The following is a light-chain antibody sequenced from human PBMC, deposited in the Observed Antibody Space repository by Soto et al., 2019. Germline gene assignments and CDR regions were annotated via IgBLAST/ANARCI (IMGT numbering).Light chain of an antibody. CDR1: QSISSY. Sequence: DIQMTQSPSSLSASVGDRVTITCRASQSISSYLNWYQQKPGKAPKLLIYAASNFQSGVPSRFSGSGSGTDFTLSISSLRPEDFATYYCQQSYSLPIAFGQGTKVDIK. J-gene: IGKJ1*01. CDR2: AAS. V-gene: IGKV1-39*01. CDR3: QQSYSLPIA.